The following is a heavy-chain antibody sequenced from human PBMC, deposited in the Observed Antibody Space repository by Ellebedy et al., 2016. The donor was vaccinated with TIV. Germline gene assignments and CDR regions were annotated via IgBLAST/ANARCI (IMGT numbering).Heavy chain of an antibody. V-gene: IGHV3-21*01. CDR3: ARDGQGDITIFVVVINTEAHNWFDP. CDR1: GSTFNSYS. CDR2: ISSSSSHI. J-gene: IGHJ5*02. Sequence: GESLKISCAASGSTFNSYSLNWVRQAPGKGLEWVSSISSSSSHIYYADSVRGRFTISRDNTKNTLYLQMNSLSAEDTAVYYCARDGQGDITIFVVVINTEAHNWFDPWGQGTLVTVSS. D-gene: IGHD3-3*01.